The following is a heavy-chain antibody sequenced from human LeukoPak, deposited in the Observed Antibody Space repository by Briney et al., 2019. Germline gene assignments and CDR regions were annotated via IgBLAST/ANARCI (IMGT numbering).Heavy chain of an antibody. CDR2: INPSGGST. CDR1: GYTFTAYY. J-gene: IGHJ4*02. CDR3: ARLSSGWAYYFDY. Sequence: ASVKVSCKASGYTFTAYYMHWVRQAPGQGLEWMGIINPSGGSTSYAQKFQGRVTMTRDTSTSTAYMELSSLRSEDTAVYYCARLSSGWAYYFDYWGQGTLVTVSS. D-gene: IGHD6-19*01. V-gene: IGHV1-46*01.